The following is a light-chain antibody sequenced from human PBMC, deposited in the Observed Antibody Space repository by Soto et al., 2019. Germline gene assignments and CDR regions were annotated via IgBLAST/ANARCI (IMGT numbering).Light chain of an antibody. J-gene: IGKJ2*01. CDR3: HHYGSSPYT. V-gene: IGKV3-20*01. CDR2: GVS. CDR1: QSLSGTY. Sequence: EIVLTQSPGTLSLSPGERATLSCRASQSLSGTYLAWYQQKPGQAPRLLIFGVSSRATGIPDRFSGSGSGTDFTLTINRLEPEDFAVYYCHHYGSSPYTFGLGTKLEIK.